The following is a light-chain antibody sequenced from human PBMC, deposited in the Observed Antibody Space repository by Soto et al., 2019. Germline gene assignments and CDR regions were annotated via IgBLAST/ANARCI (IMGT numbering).Light chain of an antibody. Sequence: EIVLTQSPDTLSLSPGQRATLSCRASQTVSSNLAWYQQKPGQAPRLLIYGASTRATGIPARFSGSGSGTEFTLIISSLQSEDFAVYYCQHYSNWPPWTFGQGTKVDIK. CDR1: QTVSSN. CDR2: GAS. V-gene: IGKV3-15*01. J-gene: IGKJ1*01. CDR3: QHYSNWPPWT.